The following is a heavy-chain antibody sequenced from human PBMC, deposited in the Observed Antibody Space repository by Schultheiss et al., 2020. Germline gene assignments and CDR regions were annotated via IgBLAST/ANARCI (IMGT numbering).Heavy chain of an antibody. CDR2: ISSNGGST. J-gene: IGHJ4*02. Sequence: GESLKISCSASGFTFSSYAMHWVRQAPGKGLEYVSAISSNGGSTYYADSVKGRFTISRDNSKNTLYLQMSSLRAEDTAVYYCARAGDSSSGIDYWGQGTLVTVSS. D-gene: IGHD6-6*01. CDR1: GFTFSSYA. CDR3: ARAGDSSSGIDY. V-gene: IGHV3-64D*08.